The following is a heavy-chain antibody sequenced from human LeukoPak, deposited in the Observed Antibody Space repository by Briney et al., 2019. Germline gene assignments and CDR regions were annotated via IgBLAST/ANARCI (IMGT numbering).Heavy chain of an antibody. D-gene: IGHD3-22*01. CDR3: ARGDSSGYYTLDY. CDR2: INSDGSST. V-gene: IGHV3-74*01. J-gene: IGHJ4*02. Sequence: PGRSLRLSCAASGFTFSSYWMHWVRQAPGKGLVWVSRINSDGSSTSYADSVKGRFTISRDNAKNTLYLQMNSLRAEDTAVYYCARGDSSGYYTLDYWGQGTLVTVSS. CDR1: GFTFSSYW.